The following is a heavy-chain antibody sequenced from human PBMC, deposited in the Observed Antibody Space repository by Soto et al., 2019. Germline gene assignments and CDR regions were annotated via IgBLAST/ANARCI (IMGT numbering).Heavy chain of an antibody. D-gene: IGHD5-18*01. CDR1: GGSFISYA. Sequence: RXSVKVSCTASGGSFISYAIIWVRQAPGQGLEWMGGIIPIFGTANYAQKFQGRVTITADESTSTAYMELSSLRSEDTAVYYCARAIPGGYSSNWFDPWGQGTLVTVSS. V-gene: IGHV1-69*01. J-gene: IGHJ5*02. CDR3: ARAIPGGYSSNWFDP. CDR2: IIPIFGTA.